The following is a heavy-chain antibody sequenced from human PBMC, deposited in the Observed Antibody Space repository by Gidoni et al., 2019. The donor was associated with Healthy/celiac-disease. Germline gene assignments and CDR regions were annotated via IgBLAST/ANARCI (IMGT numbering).Heavy chain of an antibody. Sequence: QVQLQQWGAGLLKPSETLSLTCAVYGGSFSGYYWSWIRQPPGKGLEWIGEINHSGSTNYNPSLKSRVTISVDTSKNQFSLKLSSVTAADTAVYYCASSGNEEGPDAFDIWGQGTMVTVSS. CDR2: INHSGST. CDR3: ASSGNEEGPDAFDI. J-gene: IGHJ3*02. V-gene: IGHV4-34*01. CDR1: GGSFSGYY. D-gene: IGHD1-1*01.